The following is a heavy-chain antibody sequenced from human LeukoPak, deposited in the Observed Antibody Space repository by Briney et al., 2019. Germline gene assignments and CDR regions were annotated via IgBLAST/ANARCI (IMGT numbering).Heavy chain of an antibody. CDR1: GYTFTYRY. Sequence: ASVKVSCKASGYTFTYRYLHWVRQAPGQALEWMGWITPFNGNTNYAQKLQGRVTMTTDTSTSTAYMELRSLRSDDTAVYYCARVQYYDFWSGYLGGYWFDPWGQGTLVTVSS. CDR3: ARVQYYDFWSGYLGGYWFDP. D-gene: IGHD3-3*01. CDR2: ITPFNGNT. J-gene: IGHJ5*02. V-gene: IGHV1-45*02.